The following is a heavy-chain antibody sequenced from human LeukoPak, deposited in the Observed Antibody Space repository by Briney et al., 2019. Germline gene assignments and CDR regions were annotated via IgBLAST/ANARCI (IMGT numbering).Heavy chain of an antibody. CDR3: ARGTTVTSPLFDY. CDR2: ISSSSSYI. J-gene: IGHJ4*02. CDR1: GFTFSSYA. D-gene: IGHD4-17*01. Sequence: GGSLRLSCAASGFTFSSYAMSWVRQAPGKGLEWVSSISSSSSYIYYADSVKGRFTISRDNAKNSLYLQMNSLRAEDTAVYYCARGTTVTSPLFDYWGQGTLVTVSS. V-gene: IGHV3-21*01.